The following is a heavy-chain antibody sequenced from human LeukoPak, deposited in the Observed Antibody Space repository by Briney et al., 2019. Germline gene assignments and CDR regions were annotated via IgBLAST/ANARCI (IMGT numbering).Heavy chain of an antibody. J-gene: IGHJ4*02. V-gene: IGHV1-18*01. Sequence: ASVKVSCKASGYTFADYGVNWVRQAPGQGLEWVGWISTYNGNTFYAQKFEGRVSMTTDTSTNTVYMDLRSLRSDDTAVYYCARDLEHCRNIICSNSAYWGQGTLVTVSS. D-gene: IGHD2-2*01. CDR2: ISTYNGNT. CDR1: GYTFADYG. CDR3: ARDLEHCRNIICSNSAY.